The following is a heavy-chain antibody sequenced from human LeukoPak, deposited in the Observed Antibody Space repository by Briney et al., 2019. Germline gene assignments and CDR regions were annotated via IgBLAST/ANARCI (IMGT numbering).Heavy chain of an antibody. J-gene: IGHJ6*02. V-gene: IGHV4-39*01. CDR2: IYYSGST. CDR3: ARRGLYDIPVDYGMDV. D-gene: IGHD3-9*01. Sequence: MPSETLSLTCTVSGGSISSSSYYWGWIRQPPGKGLEWIGSIYYSGSTYYNPSLKSRVTISVDTSKNQFSLKLSSVTAADTAVYYCARRGLYDIPVDYGMDVWGQGTTVTVSS. CDR1: GGSISSSSYY.